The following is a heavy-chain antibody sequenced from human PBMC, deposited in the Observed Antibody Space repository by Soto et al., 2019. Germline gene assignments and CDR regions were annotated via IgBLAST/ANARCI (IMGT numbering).Heavy chain of an antibody. CDR1: GYTFTSYA. Sequence: ASVKVSCKASGYTFTSYAIHWVRQAPGQRLEWMGWINAGNGNTKYSQKFQGRVTITRDTSASTAYMELSSLRSEDTAVYYCARAAQWLTGDYWGQGTLVTVSS. CDR3: ARAAQWLTGDY. J-gene: IGHJ4*02. CDR2: INAGNGNT. D-gene: IGHD6-19*01. V-gene: IGHV1-3*01.